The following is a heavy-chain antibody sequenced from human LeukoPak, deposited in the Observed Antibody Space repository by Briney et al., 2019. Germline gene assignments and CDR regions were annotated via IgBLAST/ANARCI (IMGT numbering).Heavy chain of an antibody. CDR1: GGSISSYY. V-gene: IGHV4-59*01. Sequence: SETLSLTCTVPGGSISSYYWSWIRQPPGKGLEWIGYIYYSGSTNYNPSLKSRVTISVDTSKNQFSLKLSSVTAADTAVYYCARDLGHDPWENWFDPWGQGTLVTVSS. CDR3: ARDLGHDPWENWFDP. CDR2: IYYSGST. J-gene: IGHJ5*02. D-gene: IGHD1-1*01.